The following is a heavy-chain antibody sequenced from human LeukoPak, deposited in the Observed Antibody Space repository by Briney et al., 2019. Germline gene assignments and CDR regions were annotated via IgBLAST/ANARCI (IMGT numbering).Heavy chain of an antibody. V-gene: IGHV1-2*02. D-gene: IGHD3-22*01. J-gene: IGHJ4*02. Sequence: ASVTVSCKASVYTFTGYYMHWVRQAPGQGLEWMGWINPNSGGTNYAQKFQGRVTMTRDTSISTAYMELSRLRSDDTAVYYCARDESVRADGYQSYWGQGTLVTVSS. CDR3: ARDESVRADGYQSY. CDR2: INPNSGGT. CDR1: VYTFTGYY.